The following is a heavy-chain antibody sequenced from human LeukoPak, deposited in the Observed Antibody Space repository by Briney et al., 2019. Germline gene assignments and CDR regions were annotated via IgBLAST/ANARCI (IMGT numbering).Heavy chain of an antibody. CDR2: ISSSSSYI. CDR1: GFTFISYS. CDR3: ARAYCGGDCYSGYYYYMDV. Sequence: GGALRLSXAPSGFTFISYSMNWVRQALGKGLEWVSSISSSSSYIYYAGSVKGRFTISRDNAKNSLYLQMNSLRAEDTAVYYCARAYCGGDCYSGYYYYMDVWGKGTTVTVSS. D-gene: IGHD2-21*02. V-gene: IGHV3-21*01. J-gene: IGHJ6*03.